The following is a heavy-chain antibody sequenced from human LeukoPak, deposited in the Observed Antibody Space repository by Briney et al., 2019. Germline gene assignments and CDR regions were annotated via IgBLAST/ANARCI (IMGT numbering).Heavy chain of an antibody. CDR1: GFTFSSYR. V-gene: IGHV3-21*01. D-gene: IGHD3-10*01. Sequence: GGSLRLSCAASGFTFSSYRMNWVRQAPGKGLEWVSSISSGNSYIYYADSVKGRFTIPRDNAKNSLYLQMNSLRAEDTAVYYCARTRGSGTGSYYFDYWGQGILVTVSS. CDR2: ISSGNSYI. J-gene: IGHJ4*02. CDR3: ARTRGSGTGSYYFDY.